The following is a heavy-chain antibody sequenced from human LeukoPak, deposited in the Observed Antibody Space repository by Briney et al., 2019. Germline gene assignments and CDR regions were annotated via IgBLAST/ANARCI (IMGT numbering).Heavy chain of an antibody. J-gene: IGHJ4*02. CDR3: TSGLYGINSVVRDF. CDR1: GFTFNNVW. D-gene: IGHD4-23*01. CDR2: IKSKTDGGTA. Sequence: GGSLRLSCAASGFTFNNVWMSWVRQAPGKGLEWVGRIKSKTDGGTADYEAPVRGRFTISRDDSTNTLYLQMNNLKTEDTAVYYCTSGLYGINSVVRDFWGQGTLVTVSS. V-gene: IGHV3-15*01.